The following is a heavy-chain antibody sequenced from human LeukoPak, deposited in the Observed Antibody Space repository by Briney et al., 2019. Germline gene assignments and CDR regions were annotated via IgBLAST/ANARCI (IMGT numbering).Heavy chain of an antibody. V-gene: IGHV5-51*01. CDR2: IYPGDSDN. J-gene: IGHJ6*03. CDR1: GYSFTSYW. CDR3: ARQSGIAAAGNYYYYMDV. Sequence: GESLKISCKGSGYSFTSYWIGWVRQIPGKGLEWMGIIYPGDSDNRYSPSFQGQVTISADKSISTAYLQWSSLKASDTAMYYCARQSGIAAAGNYYYYMDVWGKGTTVTVSS. D-gene: IGHD6-13*01.